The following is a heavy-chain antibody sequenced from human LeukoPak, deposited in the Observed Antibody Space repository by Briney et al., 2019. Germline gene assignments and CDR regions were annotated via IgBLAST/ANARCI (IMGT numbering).Heavy chain of an antibody. CDR3: AKDHFAAGYNYGYFDY. V-gene: IGHV3-30*02. Sequence: PGGSLRLSCAASGFTFSSYGIHWVRQAPGKGLEWVAFIRYDGSNKYYVDSVKGRFTISRDNSKNTLYLQMNSLRAEDTAVYYCAKDHFAAGYNYGYFDYWGQGTLVTVSS. D-gene: IGHD5-18*01. CDR2: IRYDGSNK. CDR1: GFTFSSYG. J-gene: IGHJ4*02.